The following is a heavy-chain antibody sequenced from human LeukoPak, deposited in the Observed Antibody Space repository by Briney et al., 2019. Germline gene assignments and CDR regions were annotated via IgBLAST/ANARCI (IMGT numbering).Heavy chain of an antibody. CDR3: ARDRSVVAATRSWFDP. CDR2: INTNTGNP. J-gene: IGHJ5*02. D-gene: IGHD2-15*01. Sequence: ASVKVSCKASGYTFTSYAMNWVRQAPGQGLEWMGWINTNTGNPTYAQGFTGRFVFSSDTSVSTAYLQISSLKAEDTAVYYCARDRSVVAATRSWFDPWGQGTLVTVSS. V-gene: IGHV7-4-1*02. CDR1: GYTFTSYA.